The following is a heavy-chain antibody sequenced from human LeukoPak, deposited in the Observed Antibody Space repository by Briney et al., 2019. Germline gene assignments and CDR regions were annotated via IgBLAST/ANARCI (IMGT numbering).Heavy chain of an antibody. Sequence: SETLSLTCTVSGGSISSYYWSWIRQPAGKELEWIGRIYSSGSTNYSPSLKSRVTMSVGTSKNQFSLKLSSVTAADTAVYYCARAQRGTRGISEANYWGQGTLVTVSS. CDR2: IYSSGST. V-gene: IGHV4-4*07. CDR3: ARAQRGTRGISEANY. CDR1: GGSISSYY. D-gene: IGHD3-10*01. J-gene: IGHJ4*02.